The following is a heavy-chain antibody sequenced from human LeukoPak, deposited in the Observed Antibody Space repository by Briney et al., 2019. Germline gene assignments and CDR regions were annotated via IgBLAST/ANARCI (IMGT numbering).Heavy chain of an antibody. CDR1: GFTVSSNY. CDR3: AREDIVVVPAAPHPSYYYYGMDV. J-gene: IGHJ6*02. CDR2: IYSGGST. V-gene: IGHV3-53*01. D-gene: IGHD2-2*01. Sequence: GGSLRLSCAASGFTVSSNYMSWVRQAPGKGLEWVSVIYSGGSTYYADSVKGRFTISRDNSKNTLYLQMNSLRAEDTAVYYCAREDIVVVPAAPHPSYYYYGMDVWGQGTTVTVSS.